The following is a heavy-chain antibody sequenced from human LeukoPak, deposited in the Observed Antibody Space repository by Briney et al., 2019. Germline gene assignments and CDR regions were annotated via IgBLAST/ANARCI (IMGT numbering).Heavy chain of an antibody. D-gene: IGHD3-10*01. CDR3: AKVSGTFGDFA. V-gene: IGHV3-21*01. CDR2: ISTSSSYI. Sequence: GGSLRLSCAASGFTFSSYSMNWVRQAPGKGLEWVSSISTSSSYIYYADSVKGRFTISRDNAKNSLYLQMNSLRAEDTAVYYWAKVSGTFGDFAWGQGTQVTVTS. J-gene: IGHJ4*02. CDR1: GFTFSSYS.